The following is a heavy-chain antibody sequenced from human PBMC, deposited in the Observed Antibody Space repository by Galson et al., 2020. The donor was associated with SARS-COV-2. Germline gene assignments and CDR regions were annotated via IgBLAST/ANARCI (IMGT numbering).Heavy chain of an antibody. CDR3: ARGDMVRGGYYYYYYRDV. J-gene: IGHJ6*03. V-gene: IGHV3-13*01. D-gene: IGHD3-10*01. CDR1: GFTFSSYD. CDR2: IGTAGDT. Sequence: GESLKISCAASGFTFSSYDMHWVRQATGKGLEWVSAIGTAGDTYYPGSVKGRFTISRENAKNSLYLQMNSLRAGDTAVYYCARGDMVRGGYYYYYYRDVWGKGTTVTVSS.